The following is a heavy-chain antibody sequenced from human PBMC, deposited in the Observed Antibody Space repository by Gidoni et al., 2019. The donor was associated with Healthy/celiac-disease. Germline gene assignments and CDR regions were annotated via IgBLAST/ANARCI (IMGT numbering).Heavy chain of an antibody. Sequence: ASGGTFSSYAICWVRPAPGQGLEWMGGIIPIFGTANYAQKFQGRVTITADESTSTADMELSSLRSEDTAVYYCATRMGDDGATRLGLYYYYGMDVWGQGTTVTVSS. V-gene: IGHV1-69*01. CDR1: GGTFSSYA. D-gene: IGHD4-17*01. J-gene: IGHJ6*02. CDR3: ATRMGDDGATRLGLYYYYGMDV. CDR2: IIPIFGTA.